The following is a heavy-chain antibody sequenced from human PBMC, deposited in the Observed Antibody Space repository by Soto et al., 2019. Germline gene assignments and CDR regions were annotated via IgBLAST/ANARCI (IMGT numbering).Heavy chain of an antibody. CDR3: ARGVVVVAATPGDYYYGMDV. J-gene: IGHJ6*02. V-gene: IGHV3-7*04. Sequence: GGSLRLSCAASGFTFSSYWMSWVRQAPGKGLEWVANIKQDGSEKSYVDSVKGRFTIARDNAKNSLYLQMNSLRAEDTAVYYCARGVVVVAATPGDYYYGMDVWGQGTTVTVSS. CDR1: GFTFSSYW. D-gene: IGHD2-15*01. CDR2: IKQDGSEK.